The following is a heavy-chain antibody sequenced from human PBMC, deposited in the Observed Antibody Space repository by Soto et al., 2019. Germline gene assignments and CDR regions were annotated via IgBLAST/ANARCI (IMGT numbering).Heavy chain of an antibody. CDR3: ARDRGYTYGFDF. J-gene: IGHJ4*02. CDR2: ISSSSTI. CDR1: GFTFSDHY. Sequence: GGSLRLSCAASGFTFSDHYMNWVRQAPGKGLEWVSFISSSSTIYYADSVKGRFTISRDNAKNSLYLQMNSLRDEDTAVYYCARDRGYTYGFDFWGQGALVTVSS. D-gene: IGHD5-18*01. V-gene: IGHV3-48*02.